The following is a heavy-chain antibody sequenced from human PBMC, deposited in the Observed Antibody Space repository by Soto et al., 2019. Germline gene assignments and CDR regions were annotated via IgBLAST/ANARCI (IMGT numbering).Heavy chain of an antibody. Sequence: AASVKVSCKASGGTFSSYAISWVRQAPGQGLEWMGGIIPIFGTANYAQKFQGRVTITADESTSTAYMELSSLRSEDTAVYYCAGSVRVSSPIDYWGQGTLVTVSS. D-gene: IGHD6-13*01. V-gene: IGHV1-69*13. CDR2: IIPIFGTA. CDR3: AGSVRVSSPIDY. CDR1: GGTFSSYA. J-gene: IGHJ4*02.